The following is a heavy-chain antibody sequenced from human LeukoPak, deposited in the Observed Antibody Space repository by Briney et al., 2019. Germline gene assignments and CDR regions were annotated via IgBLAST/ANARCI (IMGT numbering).Heavy chain of an antibody. D-gene: IGHD1-26*01. Sequence: GGSLRLSCAASGFTVSSNYMSWVCQAPGKGLEWVSVIYSGGSTYYADSVKGRFTISRDNSKNTLYLQMNSLRAEDTAVYYCAREWIVGATSPEYYFDYWGQGTLVTVSS. J-gene: IGHJ4*02. CDR3: AREWIVGATSPEYYFDY. CDR1: GFTVSSNY. V-gene: IGHV3-66*01. CDR2: IYSGGST.